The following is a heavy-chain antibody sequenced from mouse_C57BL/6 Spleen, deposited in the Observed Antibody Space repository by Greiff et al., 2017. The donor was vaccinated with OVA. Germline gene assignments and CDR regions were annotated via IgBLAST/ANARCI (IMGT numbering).Heavy chain of an antibody. CDR2: ISYDGSN. J-gene: IGHJ2*01. D-gene: IGHD3-2*02. Sequence: DVQLQESGPGLVKPSQSLSLTCSVTGYSITSGYYWNWIRQFPGNKLEWMGYISYDGSNNYNPSLKNRISITRDTSKNQFFLKLNSVTTEDTATYYCAYSSGASYYFDYWGQGTTLTVSS. V-gene: IGHV3-6*01. CDR1: GYSITSGYY. CDR3: AYSSGASYYFDY.